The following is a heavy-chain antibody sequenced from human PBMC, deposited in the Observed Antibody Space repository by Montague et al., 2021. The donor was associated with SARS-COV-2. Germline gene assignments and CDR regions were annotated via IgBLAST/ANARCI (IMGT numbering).Heavy chain of an antibody. D-gene: IGHD2-15*01. V-gene: IGHV3-15*01. CDR3: TTDRPVVVVAALWSINWFDP. CDR1: GFTFSKAW. CDR2: IKSKTDGGTT. Sequence: SLRPSCAASGFTFSKAWMSWVRQAPGKGLEWVGRIKSKTDGGTTDYAAPVKGRFTISRDDSKNTLYLQMNSLKTEDTAVYYCTTDRPVVVVAALWSINWFDPWGQGTLVTVSS. J-gene: IGHJ5*02.